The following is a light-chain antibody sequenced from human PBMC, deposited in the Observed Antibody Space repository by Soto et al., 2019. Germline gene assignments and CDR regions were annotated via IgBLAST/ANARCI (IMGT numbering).Light chain of an antibody. V-gene: IGKV1-39*01. Sequence: DIQMTQSPSTLSASVGDRVTITCRASQILNNRLSWYQQKPGKAPNLLISGAFKLQSGVPSRFSGSGSGTDFTLTISSLQPEDFATYYCQQSYITLYSFGQGTRLEIK. CDR2: GAF. CDR1: QILNNR. CDR3: QQSYITLYS. J-gene: IGKJ2*01.